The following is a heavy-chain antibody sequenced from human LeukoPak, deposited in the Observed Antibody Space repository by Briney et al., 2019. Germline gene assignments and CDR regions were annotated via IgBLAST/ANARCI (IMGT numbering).Heavy chain of an antibody. Sequence: GASVKVSCKASGYTFTGYYMHWVRQAPGQGLEWMGWINPNSGGTNYAQKFQGRVTMTRDTSISTAYMELSRLRSDDTAVYYCARGERGYRYGFEYFQKWGQGTQVTVSS. CDR3: ARGERGYRYGFEYFQK. D-gene: IGHD5-18*01. V-gene: IGHV1-2*02. CDR1: GYTFTGYY. CDR2: INPNSGGT. J-gene: IGHJ1*01.